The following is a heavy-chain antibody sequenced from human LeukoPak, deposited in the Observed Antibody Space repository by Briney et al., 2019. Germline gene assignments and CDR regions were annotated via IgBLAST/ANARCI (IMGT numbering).Heavy chain of an antibody. D-gene: IGHD3-22*01. J-gene: IGHJ4*02. CDR1: GYTFTSYG. CDR2: ISAYNGNT. Sequence: ASVKVSCKASGYTFTSYGISWVRQAPGQGLEWMGWISAYNGNTNYAQKLQGRVTMTTDTSTSTAYMELRSLRSDDAAVYYCARGREDDGSGPHLDYWGQGTLVTVSS. V-gene: IGHV1-18*01. CDR3: ARGREDDGSGPHLDY.